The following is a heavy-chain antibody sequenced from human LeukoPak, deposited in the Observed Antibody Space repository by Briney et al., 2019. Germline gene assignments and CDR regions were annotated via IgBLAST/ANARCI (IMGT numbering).Heavy chain of an antibody. D-gene: IGHD6-19*01. J-gene: IGHJ4*02. CDR3: ARTLGSGSGWYLYFDY. V-gene: IGHV4-34*01. CDR2: INHSGST. CDR1: GGSFSGYY. Sequence: PSETLSLTCAVYGGSFSGYYWSWIRQPPGKGLEWIGEINHSGSTNYNPSLKSRVTISVDTSKNQFSLKLSSVTAADTAVYYCARTLGSGSGWYLYFDYWGQGPLVTVSA.